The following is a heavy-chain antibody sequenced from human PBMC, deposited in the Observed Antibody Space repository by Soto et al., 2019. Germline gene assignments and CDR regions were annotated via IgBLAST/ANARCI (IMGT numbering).Heavy chain of an antibody. CDR2: ISGSGGFT. CDR1: GFTFSSYA. D-gene: IGHD3-22*01. CDR3: ARGGRTYYYDSSGEGAFDY. Sequence: PGGSLRLSCAASGFTFSSYAMNWVRQAPGKGLEWVSVISGSGGFTYYADSVKGRLTISRDNSKNTLYLQLSSLRSEDTAVYYCARGGRTYYYDSSGEGAFDYWGQGTLVTVSS. J-gene: IGHJ4*02. V-gene: IGHV3-23*01.